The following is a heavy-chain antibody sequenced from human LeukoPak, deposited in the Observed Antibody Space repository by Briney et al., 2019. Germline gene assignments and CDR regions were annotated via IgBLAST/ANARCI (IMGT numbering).Heavy chain of an antibody. CDR2: ISPSGGST. CDR1: GYTFTSNY. J-gene: IGHJ3*01. CDR3: ARGGRWELPRPYAFDV. V-gene: IGHV1-46*01. Sequence: GASVKVSCKAFGYTFTSNYMHWVRQAPGQGPEWMGVISPSGGSTTYAQKFQGRVTLTRDMSTSTDYLELSSLRSEDTAVYYCARGGRWELPRPYAFDVWGQGTVVTVSS. D-gene: IGHD1-26*01.